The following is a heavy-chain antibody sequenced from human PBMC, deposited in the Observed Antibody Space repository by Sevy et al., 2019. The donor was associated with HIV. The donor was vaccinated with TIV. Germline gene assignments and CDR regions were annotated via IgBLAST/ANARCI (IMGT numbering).Heavy chain of an antibody. CDR1: GGSFSADY. V-gene: IGHV4-34*01. CDR3: ARGYDAGPLIY. CDR2: INHSGST. D-gene: IGHD3-22*01. J-gene: IGHJ4*01. Sequence: SETLSLTCTDYGGSFSADYWTWIRQPPGKGLEWIGEINHSGSTNYNPSLKSRVTISLDTSKNQFSLRLTSVTAADTAVFYCARGYDAGPLIYWGHGTLVTVSS.